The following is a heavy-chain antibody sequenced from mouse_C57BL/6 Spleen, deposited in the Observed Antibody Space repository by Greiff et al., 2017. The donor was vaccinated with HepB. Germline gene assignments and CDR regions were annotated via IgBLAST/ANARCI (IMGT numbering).Heavy chain of an antibody. V-gene: IGHV1-80*01. Sequence: VQLQQSGAELVKPGASVKISCKASGYAFSSYWMNWVKQRPGKGLEWIGQIYPGDGDTNYNGKFKGKATLTADKSSSTAYMQLSSLTSEDAAVYFCARVITTVGNAMDYWGQGTSVTVSS. J-gene: IGHJ4*01. CDR2: IYPGDGDT. D-gene: IGHD1-1*01. CDR1: GYAFSSYW. CDR3: ARVITTVGNAMDY.